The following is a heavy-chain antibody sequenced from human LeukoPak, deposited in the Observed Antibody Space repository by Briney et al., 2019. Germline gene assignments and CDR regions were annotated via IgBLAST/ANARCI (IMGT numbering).Heavy chain of an antibody. D-gene: IGHD2-2*01. CDR1: GFTFRSYA. Sequence: GGSLRLSCAASGFTFRSYAMSWVRQAPEKGLEWVSAISNSGGSTFYADSVKGRFTIPRDNSKNALYLQMNSLRADDTAVYYCAKDQRYCSSTDCYDWGQGTLVTVSS. CDR2: ISNSGGST. V-gene: IGHV3-23*01. J-gene: IGHJ4*02. CDR3: AKDQRYCSSTDCYD.